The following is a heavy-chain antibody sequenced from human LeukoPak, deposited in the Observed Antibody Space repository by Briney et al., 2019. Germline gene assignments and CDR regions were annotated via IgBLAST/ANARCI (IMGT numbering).Heavy chain of an antibody. CDR1: GYSITSGYY. CDR2: IYYSGST. CDR3: ASSVAGAFDI. J-gene: IGHJ3*02. V-gene: IGHV4-38-2*02. D-gene: IGHD6-19*01. Sequence: SETLSLTCSVSGYSITSGYYWGWIRQPPGKGLEWIGSIYYSGSTYYNPSLKSRVTISVDTSKNQFSLKLSSVTAADTAVYYCASSVAGAFDIWGQGTMVTVSS.